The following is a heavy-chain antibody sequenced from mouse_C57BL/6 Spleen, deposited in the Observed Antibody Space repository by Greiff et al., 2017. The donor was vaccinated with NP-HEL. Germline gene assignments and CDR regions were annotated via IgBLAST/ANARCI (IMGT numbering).Heavy chain of an antibody. V-gene: IGHV1-69*01. D-gene: IGHD1-1*01. J-gene: IGHJ2*01. CDR2: IDPSDSYT. Sequence: VQLQQPGAELVMPGASVKLSCKASGYTFTSYWMHWVKQRPGQGLEWIGEIDPSDSYTNYNQKFKGKSTLTVDKSSSTAYMQLSSLTSEDSAVYYWARYYYGSSYFDYWGQGTTLTVSS. CDR1: GYTFTSYW. CDR3: ARYYYGSSYFDY.